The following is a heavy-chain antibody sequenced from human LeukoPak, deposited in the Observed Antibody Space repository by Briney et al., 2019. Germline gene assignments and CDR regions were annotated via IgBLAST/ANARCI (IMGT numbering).Heavy chain of an antibody. Sequence: SETLSLTCTVSGYSISSGYYWGWIRQPPGKGLEWIGRIYTSGSTNYNPSLKSRVTISVDTSKNQFSLKLSSVTAADTAVYYCASTSAYYYDSSGYYYHFDYWGQGTLVTVSS. CDR3: ASTSAYYYDSSGYYYHFDY. V-gene: IGHV4-38-2*02. CDR1: GYSISSGYY. J-gene: IGHJ4*02. CDR2: IYTSGST. D-gene: IGHD3-22*01.